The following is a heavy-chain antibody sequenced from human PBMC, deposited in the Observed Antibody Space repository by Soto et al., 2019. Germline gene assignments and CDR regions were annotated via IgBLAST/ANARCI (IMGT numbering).Heavy chain of an antibody. CDR3: AKDPGGRYCFNSTCSYYYGMDV. D-gene: IGHD2-15*01. J-gene: IGHJ6*02. V-gene: IGHV3-23*01. CDR2: ISGDGDT. CDR1: GFTFSRCA. Sequence: GGSLRLSCAASGFTFSRCAMSWVRQAPGKGLEWVSVISGDGDTYYADSVKGRFTISRDNSKDTLYLQMSSLRAEDTAVYYCAKDPGGRYCFNSTCSYYYGMDVWGQGTTVTVSS.